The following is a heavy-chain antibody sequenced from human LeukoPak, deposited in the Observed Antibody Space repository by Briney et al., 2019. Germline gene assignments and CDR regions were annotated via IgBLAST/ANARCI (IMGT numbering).Heavy chain of an antibody. CDR3: ARLVPEAKDYSGSYYGDY. CDR2: IYHSGST. J-gene: IGHJ4*02. V-gene: IGHV4-38-2*01. D-gene: IGHD1-26*01. Sequence: PSETLSLTCAVSGYSISSGYYWGWIRQPPGTGLEWIGSIYHSGSTYYNPSLKSRVTISVDTSKNQFSLKLSSVTAADTAVYYCARLVPEAKDYSGSYYGDYWGQGTLVTVSS. CDR1: GYSISSGYY.